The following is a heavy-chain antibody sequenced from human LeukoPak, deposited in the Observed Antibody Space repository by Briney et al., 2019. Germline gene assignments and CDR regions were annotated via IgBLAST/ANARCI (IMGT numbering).Heavy chain of an antibody. CDR3: ARAFMVRGVRVFDY. Sequence: SQTLSLTCTVSGGSISSGGYYWSWIRQHPGKGLEWIGYIYYSGSTYYNPSLKSRVTISVDTSKNQFSLKLSSVTAADTAVYYCARAFMVRGVRVFDYWGQGTLVTVSS. D-gene: IGHD3-10*01. CDR2: IYYSGST. V-gene: IGHV4-31*03. J-gene: IGHJ4*02. CDR1: GGSISSGGYY.